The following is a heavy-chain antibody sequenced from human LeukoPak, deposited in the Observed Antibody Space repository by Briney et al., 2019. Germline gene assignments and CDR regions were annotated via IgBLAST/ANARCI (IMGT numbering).Heavy chain of an antibody. CDR1: GYTFTDYY. CDR2: ITHKSGAT. D-gene: IGHD2-21*01. J-gene: IGHJ4*02. Sequence: ASVKVSCKASGYTFTDYYMHWVRQAPGQEFEWMGWITHKSGATKFAQKFQGRVTLTRDTSIRTVYMELSNLISDDTATYYCVSWAGGNSDVASFDYWGQGTLVTVSS. V-gene: IGHV1-2*02. CDR3: VSWAGGNSDVASFDY.